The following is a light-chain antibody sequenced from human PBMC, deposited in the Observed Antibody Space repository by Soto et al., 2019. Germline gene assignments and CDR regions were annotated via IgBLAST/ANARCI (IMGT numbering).Light chain of an antibody. V-gene: IGLV1-47*02. J-gene: IGLJ1*01. CDR1: SSNIGSNH. CDR2: GNN. Sequence: QSVLTQPPSASGTPGRTVTISCSGSSSNIGSNHVYWYQQVSGAAPKLLIFGNNQRPSGVPDRFSGSKSGTSASLAISGLRSDDEADYYCAAWHDSLNAYVFAAGTKVTVL. CDR3: AAWHDSLNAYV.